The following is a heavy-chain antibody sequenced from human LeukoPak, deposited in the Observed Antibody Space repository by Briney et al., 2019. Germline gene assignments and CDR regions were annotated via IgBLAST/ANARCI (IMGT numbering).Heavy chain of an antibody. CDR1: GGSVSNSTFS. V-gene: IGHV4-39*01. J-gene: IGHJ4*02. CDR3: ARHGRMATINPSY. D-gene: IGHD5-24*01. Sequence: SETLSLTCTVSGGSVSNSTFSWGWIRAPPGEGLEWVVSLYYSGNTLYNTSLKSGVTTTVDTSKNQFSLNLNSVTAADTAVYYCARHGRMATINPSYWGQGTLVTVSS. CDR2: LYYSGNT.